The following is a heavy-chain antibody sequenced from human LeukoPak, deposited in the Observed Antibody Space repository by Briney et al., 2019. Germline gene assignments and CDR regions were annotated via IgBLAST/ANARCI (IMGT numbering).Heavy chain of an antibody. V-gene: IGHV3-21*01. CDR3: ARDLGEYYYDSSGYYYNWFDP. Sequence: GGSLRLSCAASGFTFSSYSMNWVRQAPGKGLEWVSSISSGSSYRYYADSLKGRFIISRDNAKNSLYLQMNSLRAEDTAVYHCARDLGEYYYDSSGYYYNWFDPWGEGTLVTVSP. J-gene: IGHJ5*02. CDR1: GFTFSSYS. D-gene: IGHD3-22*01. CDR2: ISSGSSYR.